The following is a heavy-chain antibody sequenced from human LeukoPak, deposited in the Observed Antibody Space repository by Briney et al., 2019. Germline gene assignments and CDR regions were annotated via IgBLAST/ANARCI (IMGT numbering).Heavy chain of an antibody. V-gene: IGHV4-4*07. D-gene: IGHD2-2*01. CDR2: IYTSGST. J-gene: IGHJ4*02. Sequence: SETLSLTCTVSGGSISTYYWSWIRQPAGKGLEWIGRIYTSGSTNYNPSLKSRVTISVDKSKNQFSLKLSSVTAADTAVYYCEVVVVPADCSRYDYWGQGTLVTVSS. CDR3: EVVVVPADCSRYDY. CDR1: GGSISTYY.